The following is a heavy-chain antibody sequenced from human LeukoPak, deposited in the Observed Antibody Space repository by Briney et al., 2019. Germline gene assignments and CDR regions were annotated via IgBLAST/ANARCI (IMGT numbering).Heavy chain of an antibody. V-gene: IGHV4-59*01. J-gene: IGHJ5*02. CDR1: GGSISSYY. CDR2: IYYSGST. CDR3: ARQEQQLIYNWFDP. Sequence: PSETLSLTCTVSGGSISSYYWSWIRQPPGKGLEWIGYIYYSGSTNYNPSLKSRVTISVDTSKNQFSLKLSSVTAADTAVYYCARQEQQLIYNWFDPWGQGTLVTVSS. D-gene: IGHD6-13*01.